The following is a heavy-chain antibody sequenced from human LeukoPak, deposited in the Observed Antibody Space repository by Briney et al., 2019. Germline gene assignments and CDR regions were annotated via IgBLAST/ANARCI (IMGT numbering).Heavy chain of an antibody. J-gene: IGHJ5*02. CDR2: IYPGDSDT. D-gene: IGHD2-2*01. Sequence: GGTLQISCQGSGYSFTNYWIGWVRQVSGKGLEWMGIIYPGDSDTIYSPSFQGQVTISADNSITTAYLQWSSLQASDTAMYYCARLDCSTTSCRFDPWGQGTLVTVSS. V-gene: IGHV5-51*01. CDR1: GYSFTNYW. CDR3: ARLDCSTTSCRFDP.